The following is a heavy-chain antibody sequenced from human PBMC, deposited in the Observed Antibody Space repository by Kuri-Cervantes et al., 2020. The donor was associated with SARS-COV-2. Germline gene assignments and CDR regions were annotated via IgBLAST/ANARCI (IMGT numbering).Heavy chain of an antibody. J-gene: IGHJ4*02. Sequence: GESLKISCAAAGFTFSSYWMSWVRQAPGKGLEWVANIKQDGSEKYYVDSVKGRFTISRDNAKNSLYLQMNSLRAEDTAVYYCAMKSTRHNYYDSSGSFDYWGQGTLVTVSS. CDR3: AMKSTRHNYYDSSGSFDY. D-gene: IGHD3-22*01. CDR1: GFTFSSYW. CDR2: IKQDGSEK. V-gene: IGHV3-7*02.